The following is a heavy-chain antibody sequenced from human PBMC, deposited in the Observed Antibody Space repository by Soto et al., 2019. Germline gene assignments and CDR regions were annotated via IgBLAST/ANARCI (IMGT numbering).Heavy chain of an antibody. CDR2: IYYSGST. V-gene: IGHV4-39*01. CDR3: ASEIAARYYYYGMDV. Sequence: SETLSLTCTVSGGSISSSRYYWGWIRQPPGKGLEWIGSIYYSGSTYYNPSLKSRVTISVDTSKNQFSLKLSSVTAADTAVYYCASEIAARYYYYGMDVWGQGSTVIGSS. D-gene: IGHD6-6*01. CDR1: GGSISSSRYY. J-gene: IGHJ6*02.